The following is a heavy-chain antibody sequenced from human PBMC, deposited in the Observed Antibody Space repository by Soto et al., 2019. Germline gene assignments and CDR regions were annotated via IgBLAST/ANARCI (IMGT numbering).Heavy chain of an antibody. CDR1: GASVSSGNHY. CDR3: ARGWDANS. Sequence: QVQMQESGPGLVKPSETLSLTCTVSGASVSSGNHYWSWIRQPPGKGLEWIGYIYHSGITNYNPSLKSRVTISADPSRNQFSLKVSSVTAADTAVYYFARGWDANSWGQGTLVTVSS. V-gene: IGHV4-61*01. J-gene: IGHJ4*02. D-gene: IGHD6-19*01. CDR2: IYHSGIT.